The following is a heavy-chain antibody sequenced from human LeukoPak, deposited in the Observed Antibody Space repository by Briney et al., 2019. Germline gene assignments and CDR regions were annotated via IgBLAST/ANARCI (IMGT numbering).Heavy chain of an antibody. CDR1: GFTFSSYW. J-gene: IGHJ4*02. CDR2: IKQDGSEK. V-gene: IGHV3-7*01. CDR3: ARGGDYGDYDFCDY. D-gene: IGHD4-17*01. Sequence: PGGSLRLSCAASGFTFSSYWLSWVRQAPGKGLEWVANIKQDGSEKYYVDSVKGRFTISRDNAKNSLYLQMNSLRAEDTAVYYCARGGDYGDYDFCDYWGQGTLVTVSS.